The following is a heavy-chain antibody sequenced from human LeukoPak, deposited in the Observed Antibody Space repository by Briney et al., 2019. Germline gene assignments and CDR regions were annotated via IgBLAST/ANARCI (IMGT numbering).Heavy chain of an antibody. CDR1: GGSFSAYY. V-gene: IGHV4-34*01. CDR2: ISLSVST. J-gene: IGHJ6*02. CDR3: ARGWFGELHGNFYYFYGLDV. D-gene: IGHD3-10*01. Sequence: SETLSLTCAVYGGSFSAYYWSCIRQPPANGLAWIGEISLSVSTKYKPSLKSRVTISVDTSKNQFSLKLTSVTAADTAVYYCARGWFGELHGNFYYFYGLDVWGQGTTVTVSS.